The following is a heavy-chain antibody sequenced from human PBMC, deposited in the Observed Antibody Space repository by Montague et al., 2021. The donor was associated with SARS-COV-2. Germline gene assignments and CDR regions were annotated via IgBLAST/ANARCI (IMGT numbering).Heavy chain of an antibody. CDR1: GDSFSSHS. D-gene: IGHD3-9*01. Sequence: SETLSLTCEIYGDSFSSHSWSWVRQAPGKGLEWTGEITHSGTINYNPSLGGRVTVSLDPSKNRFSLKINSVTAADTALYYCVVFDYDALTGYIPLWGQGSPITVSS. J-gene: IGHJ4*02. CDR2: ITHSGTI. V-gene: IGHV4-34*01. CDR3: VVFDYDALTGYIPL.